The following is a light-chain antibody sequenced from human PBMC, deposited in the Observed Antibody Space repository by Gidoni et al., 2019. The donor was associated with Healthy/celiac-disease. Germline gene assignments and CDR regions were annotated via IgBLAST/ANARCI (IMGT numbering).Light chain of an antibody. CDR3: QPLNSYPRT. CDR2: AAS. Sequence: IQLTQFTSSLSASVGDRVTITCRSSQGISSYLAWYQQKPWKAPKPLLYAASTLQSGVPSRFSGSGSGTDFTLTISSLQPEDYATYYCQPLNSYPRTFGGGTKVGIK. CDR1: QGISSY. J-gene: IGKJ4*01. V-gene: IGKV1-9*01.